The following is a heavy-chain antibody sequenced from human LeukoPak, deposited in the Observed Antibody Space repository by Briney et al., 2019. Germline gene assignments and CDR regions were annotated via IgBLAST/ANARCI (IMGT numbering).Heavy chain of an antibody. CDR1: GFTFSSYG. D-gene: IGHD3-16*01. CDR3: AKTYRDSPSVWYYYYMDV. CDR2: IGGSGGST. J-gene: IGHJ6*03. Sequence: LPGGSLRLSCAASGFTFSSYGMSWVRQAPGKGLEWVSAIGGSGGSTYYADSVKGRFAISRDNSKNTLYLQMNSLRAEDTAVYYCAKTYRDSPSVWYYYYMDVWGKGTTVTVSS. V-gene: IGHV3-23*01.